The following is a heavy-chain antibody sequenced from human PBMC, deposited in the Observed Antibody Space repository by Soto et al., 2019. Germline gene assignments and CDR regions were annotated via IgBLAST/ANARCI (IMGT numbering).Heavy chain of an antibody. D-gene: IGHD2-21*02. CDR3: ASTPRAYCGGDCSIDY. Sequence: LSLTCAVSGGSISSGGYSWSWIRQPPGKGLEWIGYIYHSGSTYYNPSLKSRVTISVDRSKNQFSLKLSSVTAADTAVYYCASTPRAYCGGDCSIDYWGQGILVTVSS. CDR2: IYHSGST. CDR1: GGSISSGGYS. J-gene: IGHJ4*02. V-gene: IGHV4-30-2*01.